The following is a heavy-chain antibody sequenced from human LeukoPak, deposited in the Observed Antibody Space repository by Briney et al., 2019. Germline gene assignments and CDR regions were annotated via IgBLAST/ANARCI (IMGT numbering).Heavy chain of an antibody. CDR2: MNPNSGNT. J-gene: IGHJ5*02. Sequence: GASVKVSCKASGYTFTSYDINWVRQATGQGLEWMGWMNPNSGNTGYAQKFQGRVTMTRNTSISTAYMELSSRRSEDTAVYYCARVMVVRGVIFWWFDPWGQGTLVTVSS. V-gene: IGHV1-8*01. CDR3: ARVMVVRGVIFWWFDP. D-gene: IGHD3-10*01. CDR1: GYTFTSYD.